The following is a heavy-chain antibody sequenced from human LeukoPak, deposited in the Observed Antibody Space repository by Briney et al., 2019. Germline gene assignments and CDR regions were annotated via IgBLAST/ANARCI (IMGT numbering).Heavy chain of an antibody. CDR3: ARGRTGVAALDF. Sequence: SETLSLTCAVYGGSFNDHYLTYIRQPPGKGLEWIGESTHRGNINYNPSLKSRVTISVDTTKSQFFLKLTSVTAADTAVYYCARGRTGVAALDFWGPGTLVTVSS. J-gene: IGHJ4*02. CDR1: GGSFNDHY. D-gene: IGHD2-15*01. V-gene: IGHV4-34*01. CDR2: STHRGNI.